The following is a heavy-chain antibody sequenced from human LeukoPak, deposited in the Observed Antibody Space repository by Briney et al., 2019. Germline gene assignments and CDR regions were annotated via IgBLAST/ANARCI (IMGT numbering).Heavy chain of an antibody. CDR2: MSGSGGST. D-gene: IGHD6-19*01. J-gene: IGHJ6*02. V-gene: IGHV3-23*01. CDR3: ATSYQSSGFYYYYYGMDV. CDR1: GFTFSSYA. Sequence: GGSLRLSCAASGFTFSSYAMGWVRQAPGKGLEWVSAMSGSGGSTYYADSVKGRFTISRDNSKNTLYLQMNSLRAEDTAVYYCATSYQSSGFYYYYYGMDVWGQGTTVTVSS.